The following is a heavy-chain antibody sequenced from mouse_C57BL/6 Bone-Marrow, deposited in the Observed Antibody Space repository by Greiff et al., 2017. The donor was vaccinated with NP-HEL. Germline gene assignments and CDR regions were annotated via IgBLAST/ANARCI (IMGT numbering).Heavy chain of an antibody. CDR2: IWGVGST. J-gene: IGHJ4*01. D-gene: IGHD2-1*01. CDR1: GFSLTSYG. Sequence: QVQLKQSGPGLVAPSQSLSITCTVSGFSLTSYGVDWVRQSPGKGLEWLGVIWGVGSTNYNSALKSRLSISKDNSKSQVFLKMNSLQTDDTAMYYCASDRDYYGNPYYAMDYWGQGTSVTVSS. V-gene: IGHV2-6*01. CDR3: ASDRDYYGNPYYAMDY.